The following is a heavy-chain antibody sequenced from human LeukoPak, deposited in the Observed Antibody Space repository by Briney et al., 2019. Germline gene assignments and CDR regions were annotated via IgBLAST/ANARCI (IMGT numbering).Heavy chain of an antibody. J-gene: IGHJ4*02. Sequence: SETLSLTCTVSGGSISSYYWNWIRQPPGKGLEWIGYIYYSGTTNYNPSLKSRVTISVDTSKNQFSLKLSSVTAADTAVYYCARGPTLKYWGQGTLVTVSS. CDR1: GGSISSYY. CDR2: IYYSGTT. CDR3: ARGPTLKY. V-gene: IGHV4-59*12.